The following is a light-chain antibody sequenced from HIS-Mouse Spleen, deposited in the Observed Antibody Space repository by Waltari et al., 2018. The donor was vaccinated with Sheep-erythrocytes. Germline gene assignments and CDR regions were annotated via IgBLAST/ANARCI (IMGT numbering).Light chain of an antibody. V-gene: IGLV2-11*01. Sequence: QSALTQPRSVSGSPGQSVTISCTGTSSDVGGYNYFSWYQQHPGKAPKLMIYDVSKRPSGVPDRFSGSKSGNTAALTISGLQAEDEADYYGCSYAGSYNHVFATGTKVTVL. CDR1: SSDVGGYNY. J-gene: IGLJ1*01. CDR3: CSYAGSYNHV. CDR2: DVS.